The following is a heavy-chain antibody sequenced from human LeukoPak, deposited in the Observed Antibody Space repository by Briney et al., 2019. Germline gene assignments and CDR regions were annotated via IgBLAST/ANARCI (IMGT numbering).Heavy chain of an antibody. CDR1: GCTLSSYT. Sequence: GGSLRLSCAASGCTLSSYTMNWVRQAPGKGLEWVSSISSSSSYIYYADSVKGRFTISRDNAKNSQYLQMNSLRAEDTAVYYCARDVGDGYNPGFYYFDYWGQGTLVTVSS. CDR3: ARDVGDGYNPGFYYFDY. V-gene: IGHV3-21*01. J-gene: IGHJ4*02. D-gene: IGHD2-21*01. CDR2: ISSSSSYI.